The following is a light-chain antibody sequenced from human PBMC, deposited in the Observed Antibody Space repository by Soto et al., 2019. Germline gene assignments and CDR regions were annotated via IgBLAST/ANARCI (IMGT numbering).Light chain of an antibody. V-gene: IGKV3-20*01. CDR2: DAY. CDR1: QSVGHMF. CDR3: HQYASSFGT. Sequence: EIVLTQSPDTLSLSPGDRATLSCRASQSVGHMFLAWFQQKPGQAPRLLIFDAYRRATGIPDRFSGSGSGTNFALTISSLETEHFALYYCHQYASSFGTFGQGTKVDIK. J-gene: IGKJ1*01.